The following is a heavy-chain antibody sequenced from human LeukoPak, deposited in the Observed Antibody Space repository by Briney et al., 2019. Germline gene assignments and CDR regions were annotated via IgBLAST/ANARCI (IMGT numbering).Heavy chain of an antibody. CDR1: GFTFSSYG. Sequence: GGSLRLSCAASGFTFSSYGMHWVRQAPGKGLEWVAVISYDGSNKYYADSVKGRFTISRDNSKNTLYLQMKSLRAEDTAVYYWAKGGQGLVGGVDYWGQGTLVNVSP. CDR2: ISYDGSNK. D-gene: IGHD6-19*01. V-gene: IGHV3-30*18. J-gene: IGHJ4*02. CDR3: AKGGQGLVGGVDY.